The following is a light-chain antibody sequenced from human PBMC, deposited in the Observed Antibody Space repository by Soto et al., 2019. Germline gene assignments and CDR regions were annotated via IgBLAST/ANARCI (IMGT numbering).Light chain of an antibody. CDR2: GAS. CDR3: HQRSNWWK. Sequence: EIVMTQSPATLSVSPGEGATLSCRASQSVSGKLAWYQQKPGQAPRLLIYGASTRATGIPARFSGSGSGTEFTLIISSLEPEDSAVYYCHQRSNWWKFGTGTNVDIK. CDR1: QSVSGK. V-gene: IGKV3-15*01. J-gene: IGKJ3*01.